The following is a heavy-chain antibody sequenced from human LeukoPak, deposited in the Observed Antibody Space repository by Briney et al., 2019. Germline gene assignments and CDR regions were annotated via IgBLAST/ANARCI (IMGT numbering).Heavy chain of an antibody. V-gene: IGHV4-4*07. Sequence: SETLSLTCTVSGGSISSYYWSWIRQPAGKGLEGIGRIYTSGSTNYNPSLKSRVTISVDKSKNQFSLKLSSVTAADTAVYYCARDARYCSGGSCYSGYYYYYYMDVWGKGTTVTVSS. D-gene: IGHD2-15*01. J-gene: IGHJ6*03. CDR1: GGSISSYY. CDR3: ARDARYCSGGSCYSGYYYYYYMDV. CDR2: IYTSGST.